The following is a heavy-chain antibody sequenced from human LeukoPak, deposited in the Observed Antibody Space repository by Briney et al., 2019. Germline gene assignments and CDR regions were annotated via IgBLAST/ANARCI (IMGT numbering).Heavy chain of an antibody. Sequence: GGSLRLSCAASGFTFSSYAMSWVRQAPGKGLEWVSAIGGSGGSTYYADSVKGRFTISRDNSKNTLYLQMNSLRAEDTAVYYCARVPKNYYDSSGSYWGQGTLVTVSS. CDR2: IGGSGGST. CDR3: ARVPKNYYDSSGSY. CDR1: GFTFSSYA. V-gene: IGHV3-23*01. D-gene: IGHD3-22*01. J-gene: IGHJ4*02.